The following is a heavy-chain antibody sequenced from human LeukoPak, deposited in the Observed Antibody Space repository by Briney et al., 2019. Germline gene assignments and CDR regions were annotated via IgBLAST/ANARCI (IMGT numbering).Heavy chain of an antibody. Sequence: NPSETLSLTCTVSGGSISSHYWSWIRQPPGKGLEWIGYIYYSGSTNYNPSLKSRVTISVDTSKNQLSLKLSSVTAADTAVYYCARDGRDGYSHYYYYMDVWGKGTTVTVSS. D-gene: IGHD5-24*01. V-gene: IGHV4-59*11. CDR1: GGSISSHY. J-gene: IGHJ6*03. CDR2: IYYSGST. CDR3: ARDGRDGYSHYYYYMDV.